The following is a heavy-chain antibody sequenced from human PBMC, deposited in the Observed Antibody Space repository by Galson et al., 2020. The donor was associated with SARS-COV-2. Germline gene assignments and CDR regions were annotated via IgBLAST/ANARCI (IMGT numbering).Heavy chain of an antibody. CDR3: ARETGDYDSSNFDF. CDR2: ISYDGNTL. D-gene: IGHD3-22*01. CDR1: GFTFSSYA. V-gene: IGHV3-30-3*01. Sequence: GESLKISFAASGFTFSSYAMHWVRQAPGRGLEWLTIISYDGNTLYADSVKGRFTISRDNSKNTLYLQMNSLRSEDTAVYYCARETGDYDSSNFDFWGQGTLVTVSS. J-gene: IGHJ4*02.